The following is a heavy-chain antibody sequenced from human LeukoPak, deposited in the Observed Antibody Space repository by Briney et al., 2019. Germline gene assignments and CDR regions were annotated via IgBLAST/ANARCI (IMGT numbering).Heavy chain of an antibody. CDR2: IYPGDSDT. CDR3: ARRGPGWGVYYYYGMDV. Sequence: GESLKISCKGSGYSFTSYWIGWVRQMPGKGLEWMGIIYPGDSDTRYSPSFQGQVTISADKSISTAYLQWSSLKASDTAMYYCARRGPGWGVYYYYGMDVWGQGTTVTVSS. J-gene: IGHJ6*02. CDR1: GYSFTSYW. D-gene: IGHD3-10*01. V-gene: IGHV5-51*01.